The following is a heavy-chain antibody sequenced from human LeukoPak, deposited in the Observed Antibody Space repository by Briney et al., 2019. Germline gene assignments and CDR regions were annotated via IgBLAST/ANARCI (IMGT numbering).Heavy chain of an antibody. CDR3: ARYCSSTSCYDAFDI. V-gene: IGHV1-8*03. CDR2: MNPNSGST. CDR1: GYTFTSYD. J-gene: IGHJ3*02. Sequence: GASVKVSCKASGYTFTSYDINWVRQATGQGLEWMGWMNPNSGSTGYAQKFQGRVTITRNTSISTAYMELSSLRSEDTAVYYGARYCSSTSCYDAFDIWGQGTMVTVSS. D-gene: IGHD2-2*01.